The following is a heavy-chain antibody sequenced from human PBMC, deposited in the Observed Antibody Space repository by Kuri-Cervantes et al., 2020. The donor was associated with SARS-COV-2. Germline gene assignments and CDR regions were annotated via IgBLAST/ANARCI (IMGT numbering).Heavy chain of an antibody. D-gene: IGHD3-10*01. J-gene: IGHJ4*02. Sequence: SETLSPTCIVSGCSVSSGSHYWSWIRQPPGKGLEWIGYIYYSGSTKYNPSLKSRVTMSVDTSNTQFSLKLNSVTPADTAVYYCARTLDYYGSGTYCLDYWGQGTLVTVSS. CDR1: GCSVSSGSHY. CDR3: ARTLDYYGSGTYCLDY. V-gene: IGHV4-61*01. CDR2: IYYSGST.